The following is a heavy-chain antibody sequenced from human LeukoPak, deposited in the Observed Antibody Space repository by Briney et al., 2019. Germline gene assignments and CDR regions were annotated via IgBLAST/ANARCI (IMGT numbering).Heavy chain of an antibody. CDR2: INNSGSV. V-gene: IGHV4-34*01. D-gene: IGHD3-9*01. CDR1: CGSFSCYY. J-gene: IGHJ4*02. Sequence: PADPLSLTCGLYCGSFSCYYWSWIRQAPEKGLEWIGEINNSGSVNYNPALKSRVTISVDTSKNQFSLKLSSVAAAETAVYYCARGRAYFDWGQGTLVTVSS. CDR3: ARGRAYFD.